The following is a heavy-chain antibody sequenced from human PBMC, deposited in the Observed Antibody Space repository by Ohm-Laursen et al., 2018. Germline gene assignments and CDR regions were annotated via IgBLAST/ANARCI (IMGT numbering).Heavy chain of an antibody. CDR1: GGTISTYY. Sequence: SDTLSLTCTISGGTISTYYWSWIRQPPGKGPEWIGYIYYSGSTNYNPSLKSQFTISLDTSKNQFSQNLSFVTAADTAVYYCARHVQNSGNLYYFDYWGQGTLVTVSS. D-gene: IGHD4-23*01. V-gene: IGHV4-59*08. J-gene: IGHJ4*02. CDR3: ARHVQNSGNLYYFDY. CDR2: IYYSGST.